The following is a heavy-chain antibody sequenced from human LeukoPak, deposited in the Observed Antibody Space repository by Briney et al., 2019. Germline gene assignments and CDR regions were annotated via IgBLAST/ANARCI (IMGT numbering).Heavy chain of an antibody. CDR3: SKGRCSSTSCSPGEY. D-gene: IGHD2-2*01. J-gene: IGHJ4*02. CDR2: ISGSGGST. V-gene: IGHV3-23*01. CDR1: GFTFSSYA. Sequence: GGSLRLSCAASGFTFSSYAMSWVRQAPGKGLEWVSAISGSGGSTYYADSVKGRFTISRDNARNTLYVQMNSLRDEDTAVYYCSKGRCSSTSCSPGEYWGQGTLVTVSS.